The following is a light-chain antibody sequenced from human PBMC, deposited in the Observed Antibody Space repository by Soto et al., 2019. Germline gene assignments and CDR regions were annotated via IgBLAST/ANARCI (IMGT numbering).Light chain of an antibody. CDR3: QQSYSTPLFT. Sequence: DIQMTQSPSSLSASVGDRVTITCRASQSISSYLNWYQQKPGKAPKLLIYAASSLQSGVPSRFSGSGSGTDFSLTISSLQPENFANYYCQQSYSTPLFTFGPGTKVHIK. V-gene: IGKV1-39*01. J-gene: IGKJ3*01. CDR2: AAS. CDR1: QSISSY.